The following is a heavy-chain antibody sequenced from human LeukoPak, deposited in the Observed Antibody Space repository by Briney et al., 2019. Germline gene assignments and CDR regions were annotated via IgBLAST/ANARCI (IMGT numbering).Heavy chain of an antibody. CDR2: IGSGSSDI. J-gene: IGHJ3*02. Sequence: PGGSLRLSCAASGLTFSSYWMSWVRQAPGKGLEWVSCIGSGSSDIYYADSVKGRFTISRDNAKNSLYLQMNSLRDEDTAVYYCAREDCSSTSCSQDAFDIWGQGTMVTVSS. D-gene: IGHD2-2*01. CDR1: GLTFSSYW. V-gene: IGHV3-21*01. CDR3: AREDCSSTSCSQDAFDI.